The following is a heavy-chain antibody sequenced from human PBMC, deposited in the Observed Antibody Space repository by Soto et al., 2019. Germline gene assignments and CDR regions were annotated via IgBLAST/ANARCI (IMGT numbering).Heavy chain of an antibody. J-gene: IGHJ5*02. CDR2: IGTAGDT. CDR1: GFTFSSYD. Sequence: EVQLVESGGGLVQPGGSLRLSCAASGFTFSSYDMHWVRQATGKGLEWVSAIGTAGDTYYPGSVKSRFTISRENAKNSLYLQMNSLRAGDTAVYYCARAPVPAATGTVWFDPWGQGTLVTVSS. CDR3: ARAPVPAATGTVWFDP. V-gene: IGHV3-13*04. D-gene: IGHD2-2*01.